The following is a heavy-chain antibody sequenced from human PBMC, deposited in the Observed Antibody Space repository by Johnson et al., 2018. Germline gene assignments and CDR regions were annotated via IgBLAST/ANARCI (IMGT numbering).Heavy chain of an antibody. CDR1: GFTFSGFW. V-gene: IGHV3-7*01. Sequence: VQLVQSGGGLVQPGGSLRLSCAASGFTFSGFWMNWVRQAPGKGLEWVTNIKEDGTEKYFVDSVKGRFTIARDNAKNSLYLQMNSLGAEDTAVYYCAKVYGSGYYRDVWGKGTTVTVSS. CDR2: IKEDGTEK. D-gene: IGHD3-10*01. CDR3: AKVYGSGYYRDV. J-gene: IGHJ6*03.